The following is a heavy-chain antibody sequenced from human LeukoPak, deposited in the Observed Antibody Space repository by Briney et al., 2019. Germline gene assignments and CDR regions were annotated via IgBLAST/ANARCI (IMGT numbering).Heavy chain of an antibody. J-gene: IGHJ5*02. V-gene: IGHV3-69-1*01. CDR1: GCSVSDYY. CDR2: ITKKTAI. CDR3: ARGTYYSGSGPGNWFDP. D-gene: IGHD3-10*01. Sequence: GGSLRLSCAASGCSVSDYYMNWIRQSPGKGLVWVSHITKKTAIEYADSVKGRFTISRDNANNLLLLQMDSLRPEDTGVYYCARGTYYSGSGPGNWFDPWGHGTPVTVSS.